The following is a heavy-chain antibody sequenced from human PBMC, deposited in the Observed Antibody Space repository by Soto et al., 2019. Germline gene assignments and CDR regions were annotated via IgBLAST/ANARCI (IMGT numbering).Heavy chain of an antibody. Sequence: ASVKVSCKASGGTFSSYAISWVRQAPGQGLEWMGGIIPIFGTANYAQKFQGRVTITADESTSTAYMELSSLRSEDTAVYYCARSEGGFYGMDVWGQGTTVTVSS. V-gene: IGHV1-69*13. CDR1: GGTFSSYA. D-gene: IGHD1-26*01. CDR2: IIPIFGTA. J-gene: IGHJ6*02. CDR3: ARSEGGFYGMDV.